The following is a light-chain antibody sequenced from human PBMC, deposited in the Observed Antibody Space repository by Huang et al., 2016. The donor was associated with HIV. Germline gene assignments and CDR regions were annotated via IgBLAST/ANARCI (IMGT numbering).Light chain of an antibody. V-gene: IGKV3-15*01. Sequence: EILMTQSPATLSVSPGERATLSCRASQSVNSNLAWYQQKPGQAPRLLIYGASSRATGVPARFTGTGSGTVFTLTISSLQSEDFAVYYCQHYNNWPWYTFGQGTKVEIK. J-gene: IGKJ2*01. CDR1: QSVNSN. CDR3: QHYNNWPWYT. CDR2: GAS.